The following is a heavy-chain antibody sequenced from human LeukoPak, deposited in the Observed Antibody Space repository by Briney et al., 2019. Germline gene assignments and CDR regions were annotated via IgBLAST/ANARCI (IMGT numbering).Heavy chain of an antibody. CDR2: IFSGVDT. D-gene: IGHD6-19*01. CDR3: ARVGVGTVAGNYFDD. CDR1: GFTVGVSY. Sequence: GGSLRLSCTASGFTVGVSYMTWVRQAPGKGLEWVSLIFSGVDTFYADSVRGRFTISRHNFENTLYLQMNSLRTEDTALYYCARVGVGTVAGNYFDDWGQGTLVTVSS. J-gene: IGHJ4*02. V-gene: IGHV3-53*04.